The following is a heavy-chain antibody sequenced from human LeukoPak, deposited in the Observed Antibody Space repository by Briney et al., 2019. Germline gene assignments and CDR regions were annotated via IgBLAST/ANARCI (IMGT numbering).Heavy chain of an antibody. J-gene: IGHJ4*02. D-gene: IGHD1-26*01. CDR2: ISGSGDNT. CDR1: GFTFSSYA. CDR3: ARGRKLGAPTYFFDY. V-gene: IGHV3-23*01. Sequence: GGSLRLSCAASGFTFSSYAMNWVRQAPGQGLEWVSGISGSGDNTYYADSVRGRFTISRDKSKSTVYLQMNSLGVEDTAIYYCARGRKLGAPTYFFDYWGQGTLVTVSS.